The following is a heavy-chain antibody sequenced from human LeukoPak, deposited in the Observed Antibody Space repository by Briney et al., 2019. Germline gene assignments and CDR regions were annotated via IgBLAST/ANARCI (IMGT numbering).Heavy chain of an antibody. V-gene: IGHV3-21*01. CDR3: ARDGHNGSGSYVDY. Sequence: GGSLRLSCEASGFNVSSNYMTWVRQAPGKGLEWVSSISRSSTYIYYAESVKGRFTISRDNAKNSLYLQMNSLRAEDTAVYYCARDGHNGSGSYVDYWGQGTLVTVSS. J-gene: IGHJ4*02. CDR2: ISRSSTYI. D-gene: IGHD3-10*01. CDR1: GFNVSSNY.